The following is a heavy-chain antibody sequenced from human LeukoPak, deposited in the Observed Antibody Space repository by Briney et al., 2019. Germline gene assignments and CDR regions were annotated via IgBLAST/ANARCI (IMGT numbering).Heavy chain of an antibody. CDR1: GGSINSGSYY. CDR2: IYTSGST. J-gene: IGHJ6*03. Sequence: SETLSLTCTVSGGSINSGSYYWSWIRQPAGKGLEWIGRIYTSGSTNYNPSLKSRVTISMDTSKNQFSLELTSVTAADTAVYYCATGDYFYYYYYCMDVWGKGTTVTVSS. CDR3: ATGDYFYYYYYCMDV. D-gene: IGHD2/OR15-2a*01. V-gene: IGHV4-61*02.